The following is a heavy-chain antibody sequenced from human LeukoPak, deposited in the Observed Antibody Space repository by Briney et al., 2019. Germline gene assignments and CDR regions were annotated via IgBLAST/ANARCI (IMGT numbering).Heavy chain of an antibody. CDR3: ARSIAARLRYYYYMDV. J-gene: IGHJ6*03. D-gene: IGHD6-6*01. V-gene: IGHV3-21*01. CDR2: ISSSSSYI. CDR1: GFTFSSYS. Sequence: GGSLRLSCAASGFTFSSYSMNWVRQAPEKGLEWVSSISSSSSYIYYADSVKGRFTISRDNAKNSLYLQMNSLRAEDTAVYYCARSIAARLRYYYYMDVWGKGTTVTVSS.